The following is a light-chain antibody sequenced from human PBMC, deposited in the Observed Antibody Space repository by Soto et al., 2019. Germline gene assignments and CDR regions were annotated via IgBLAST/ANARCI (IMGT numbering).Light chain of an antibody. V-gene: IGKV1-5*01. CDR1: QSISSW. J-gene: IGKJ1*01. CDR3: QQYNSWT. CDR2: DAS. Sequence: DIQMTLSPSTLSASVGDRVTITCRASQSISSWLAWYQQKPGKAPKLLIYDASSLESGVPSRFSGSGSGTEFTLTISSLQPDDFATYYCQQYNSWTFGQGTKV.